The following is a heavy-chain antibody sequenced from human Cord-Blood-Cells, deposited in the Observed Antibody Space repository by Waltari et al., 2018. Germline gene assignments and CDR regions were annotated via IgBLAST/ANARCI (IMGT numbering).Heavy chain of an antibody. Sequence: EVQLVESGGGLVQPGGSLRLSCAASGFTVSSNYMSWVRQAPGKGLEWVAVIYSGGSQYYADSVKGRFTIARDNSKNTLDLQMNSLRAEDTAVYYCARSRGGSSSGSWHYFDYWGQGTLVTVSS. V-gene: IGHV3-66*01. J-gene: IGHJ4*02. CDR2: IYSGGSQ. CDR1: GFTVSSNY. CDR3: ARSRGGSSSGSWHYFDY. D-gene: IGHD3-10*01.